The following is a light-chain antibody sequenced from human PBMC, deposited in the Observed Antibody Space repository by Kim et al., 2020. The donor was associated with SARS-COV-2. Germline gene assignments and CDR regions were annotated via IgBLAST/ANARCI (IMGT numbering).Light chain of an antibody. Sequence: DIQMTQSPSSLSASVGDRVTITCRASQSISSYLNWYQQKPWKAPKLLIYAASSLQSGVPSRFSGSGSGTDFTLTISSLQPEDFAACYCQQGYSTPPLTFGGGTKVDIK. CDR2: AAS. V-gene: IGKV1-39*01. CDR1: QSISSY. J-gene: IGKJ4*01. CDR3: QQGYSTPPLT.